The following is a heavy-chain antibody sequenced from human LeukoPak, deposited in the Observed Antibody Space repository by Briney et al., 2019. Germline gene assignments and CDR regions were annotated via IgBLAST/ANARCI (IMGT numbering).Heavy chain of an antibody. D-gene: IGHD6-19*01. V-gene: IGHV3-74*01. CDR3: ETKQWLAPPPDS. J-gene: IGHJ4*02. CDR2: INTDGTVT. CDR1: GFTFSKYW. Sequence: GGSLRLSCAASGFTFSKYWMLWVRQAPGKGLESVSRINTDGTVTTYADSVKGRFTVSRDNADNTMFMQMNSVRDEDTAVYYCETKQWLAPPPDSWGQGTPVTVSS.